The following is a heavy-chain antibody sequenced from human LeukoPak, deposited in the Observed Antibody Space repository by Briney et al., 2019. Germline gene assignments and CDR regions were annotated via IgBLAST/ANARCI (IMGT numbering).Heavy chain of an antibody. Sequence: GGSLRLSCAASGFTFSSYGIHWVRQAPGKGLEWVAVISYDGSNKYYADSVKGRFTISRDNSKNTLYLQMNSLRAEDTAVYYCARDGDGYNTLYYFDCWGQGTLVTVSS. CDR1: GFTFSSYG. D-gene: IGHD5-24*01. CDR2: ISYDGSNK. V-gene: IGHV3-30*03. CDR3: ARDGDGYNTLYYFDC. J-gene: IGHJ4*02.